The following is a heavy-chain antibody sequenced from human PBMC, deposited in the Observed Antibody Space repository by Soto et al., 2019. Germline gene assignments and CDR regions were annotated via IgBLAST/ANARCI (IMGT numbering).Heavy chain of an antibody. CDR2: ISYDGSNK. CDR3: ASGGHYDSSGYYAD. V-gene: IGHV3-30-3*01. CDR1: GFTFSSYA. J-gene: IGHJ4*02. D-gene: IGHD3-22*01. Sequence: GSLRLSCAASGFTFSSYAMHWVRQAPGKGLEWVAVISYDGSNKYYADSVKGRFTISRDNSKNTLYLQMNSLRAEDTAVYYCASGGHYDSSGYYADWGQGTLVTVSS.